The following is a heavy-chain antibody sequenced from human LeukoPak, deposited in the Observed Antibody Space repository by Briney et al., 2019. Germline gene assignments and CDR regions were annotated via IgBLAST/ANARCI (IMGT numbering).Heavy chain of an antibody. V-gene: IGHV4-34*01. Sequence: PSETLSLTCAVYGGSFSGYYWSWIRQPPGKGLEWIGEINHSGSTNYNPSLKSRVTISVDTSKNQFSLKLSSVTAADTAVYYCARQVATTADAFDIRGQGTMVAVSS. D-gene: IGHD1-26*01. CDR1: GGSFSGYY. CDR3: ARQVATTADAFDI. CDR2: INHSGST. J-gene: IGHJ3*02.